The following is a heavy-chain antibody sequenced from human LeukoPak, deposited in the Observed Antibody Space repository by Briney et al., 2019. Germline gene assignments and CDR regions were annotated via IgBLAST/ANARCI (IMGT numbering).Heavy chain of an antibody. V-gene: IGHV4-59*01. CDR2: MDYSGST. J-gene: IGHJ1*01. CDR3: AGSHPLGSSNDYYTPFDF. D-gene: IGHD3-3*01. Sequence: PSGTLCLTCAVSGGSLSKYDWSWGREPPGKAVEWCGYMDYSGSTGYNPSLKSRVTISVDTSKQQFSLKMRSVTAADTAVYCCAGSHPLGSSNDYYTPFDFWAQGTLVTVSS. CDR1: GGSLSKYD.